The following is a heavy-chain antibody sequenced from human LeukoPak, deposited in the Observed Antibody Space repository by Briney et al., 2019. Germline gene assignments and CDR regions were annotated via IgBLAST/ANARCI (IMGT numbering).Heavy chain of an antibody. CDR1: GFTFSSYA. V-gene: IGHV3-23*01. CDR2: ISGSGGST. Sequence: GGSLRLSCAASGFTFSSYAMSWVRQAPGKGLEWVSAISGSGGSTYYADSVKGRFTISRDNSKNTLNLQMNSLRAEDTAVYYCAKLGDVVVPAAILRYYYDSSGYSEYYFDYWGQGTLVTVSS. CDR3: AKLGDVVVPAAILRYYYDSSGYSEYYFDY. J-gene: IGHJ4*02. D-gene: IGHD3-22*01.